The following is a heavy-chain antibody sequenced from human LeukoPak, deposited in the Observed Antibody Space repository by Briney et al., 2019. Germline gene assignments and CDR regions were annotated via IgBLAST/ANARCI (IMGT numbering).Heavy chain of an antibody. CDR3: ARGSWDIEGYNWFDP. D-gene: IGHD2-15*01. V-gene: IGHV6-1*01. J-gene: IGHJ5*02. CDR1: GDSVSSNSAA. CDR2: TYYRSKWYN. Sequence: SQTLSLTCAISGDSVSSNSAAWNCIRQSPSRGLEWLGRTYYRSKWYNDYAVSVESRITINPDTSKNQFSLQLNSVTPEDTAVYYCARGSWDIEGYNWFDPWGQGTLVTVSS.